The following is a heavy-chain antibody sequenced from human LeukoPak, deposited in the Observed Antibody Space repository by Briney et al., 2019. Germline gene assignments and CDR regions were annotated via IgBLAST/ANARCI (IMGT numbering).Heavy chain of an antibody. CDR3: ARGDIQWDY. CDR1: GYTFTDFY. Sequence: ASVKVSCKASGYTFTDFYIHWVRQAPGQGLEWMGWINPNSGYTNSAQKFQGRFSMTTDTSISTAAMDLSGLRFDDTAVYYCARGDIQWDYWGQGTQVTVSS. J-gene: IGHJ4*02. D-gene: IGHD6-19*01. V-gene: IGHV1-2*02. CDR2: INPNSGYT.